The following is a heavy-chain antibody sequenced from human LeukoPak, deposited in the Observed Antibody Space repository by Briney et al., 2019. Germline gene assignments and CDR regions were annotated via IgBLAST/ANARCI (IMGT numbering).Heavy chain of an antibody. J-gene: IGHJ4*02. CDR3: ATLGGLYYESHGYPDFEH. Sequence: SETLSRTCSVSGGSLIPYYWSWIRQPPGGGLEWLGEINQSGSTNYNPSLKSRVTISVEKFKNQFSLEVTSVTAADTAIYYCATLGGLYYESHGYPDFEHWGQGTLVTVSS. CDR2: INQSGST. D-gene: IGHD3-22*01. CDR1: GGSLIPYY. V-gene: IGHV4-34*01.